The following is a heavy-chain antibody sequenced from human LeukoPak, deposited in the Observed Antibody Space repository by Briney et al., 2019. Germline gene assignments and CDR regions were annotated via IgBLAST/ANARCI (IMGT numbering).Heavy chain of an antibody. J-gene: IGHJ4*02. CDR3: ARVIIDYFDY. Sequence: SETLSLTCTVSGGSISNYYWSWIRQPPGKGLEWIGYIYHSGNTEYNPSLKSRVTMSLDTSMNQFSLKLSSVTAADTAVYYCARVIIDYFDYWGQGTLVTVSS. CDR1: GGSISNYY. D-gene: IGHD3-10*01. CDR2: IYHSGNT. V-gene: IGHV4-59*08.